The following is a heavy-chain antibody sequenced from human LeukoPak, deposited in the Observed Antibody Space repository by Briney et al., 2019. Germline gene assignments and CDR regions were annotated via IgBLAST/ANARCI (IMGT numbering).Heavy chain of an antibody. J-gene: IGHJ4*02. V-gene: IGHV1-2*02. CDR2: INPDSGGT. Sequence: ASVKVSCKASGYPFTGYYLHWVRQAPGQGLGWMGWINPDSGGTDYEQKFQGRVTMTRDTSISTAYMELSRLRSDDTAVYYCARTSGYDFGTDFDYWGQGTLVTVSS. CDR1: GYPFTGYY. CDR3: ARTSGYDFGTDFDY. D-gene: IGHD5-12*01.